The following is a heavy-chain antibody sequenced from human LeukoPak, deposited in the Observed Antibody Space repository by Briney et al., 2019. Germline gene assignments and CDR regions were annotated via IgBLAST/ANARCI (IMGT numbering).Heavy chain of an antibody. CDR3: ARVAGNCGGDCYRLLY. CDR1: GYTFTSYD. Sequence: ASVKVSCKASGYTFTSYDINWVRQATGQGLEWMGWMNPNSGNTGYAQKFQGRVTMTRNTSISTAYMELSNLRSEDTAVYYCARVAGNCGGDCYRLLYWGQGTLVTVSS. CDR2: MNPNSGNT. V-gene: IGHV1-8*01. D-gene: IGHD2-21*01. J-gene: IGHJ4*02.